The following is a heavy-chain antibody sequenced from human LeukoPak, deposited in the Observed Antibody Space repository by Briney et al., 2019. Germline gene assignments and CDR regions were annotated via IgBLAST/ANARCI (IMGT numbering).Heavy chain of an antibody. V-gene: IGHV4-30-4*07. CDR3: ARGPDQQLVREYYFDY. J-gene: IGHJ4*02. Sequence: SETLSLTCAVSGGSISSGGYSWSWIRQSPGKGLEWIGYIYYSGSTYYNPSLKSRVTISVDTSKNQFSLKLSSVTAADTAVYYCARGPDQQLVREYYFDYWGQGTLVTVSS. D-gene: IGHD6-13*01. CDR2: IYYSGST. CDR1: GGSISSGGYS.